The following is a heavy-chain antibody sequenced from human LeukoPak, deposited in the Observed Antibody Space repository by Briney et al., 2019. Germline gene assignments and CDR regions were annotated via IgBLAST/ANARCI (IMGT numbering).Heavy chain of an antibody. J-gene: IGHJ6*03. Sequence: ASVKVSCKASGGTFNTYTITWVRQAPGQGLEWMGGIIPLFGTANFAQKFQGRVTLTTGESTSTAYMELSSLISEDTAIYYCARVDRYHFYLDVWGKGTTVTVSS. CDR3: ARVDRYHFYLDV. CDR1: GGTFNTYT. CDR2: IIPLFGTA. V-gene: IGHV1-69*05.